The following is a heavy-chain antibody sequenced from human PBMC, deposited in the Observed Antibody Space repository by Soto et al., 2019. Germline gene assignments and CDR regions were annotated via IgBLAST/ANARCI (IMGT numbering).Heavy chain of an antibody. CDR3: ARGDSSCWYSIDY. Sequence: QVQLQESGPGLVKPSETLSLTCTVSGGSISSYYWSWIRQPPGKGLEWIGYIYYSGSTNYNPSLKSRVTISVDTSKNQFSLKLSSVTAADTAVYYCARGDSSCWYSIDYWGQGTLVTVSS. D-gene: IGHD6-19*01. CDR2: IYYSGST. CDR1: GGSISSYY. J-gene: IGHJ4*02. V-gene: IGHV4-59*01.